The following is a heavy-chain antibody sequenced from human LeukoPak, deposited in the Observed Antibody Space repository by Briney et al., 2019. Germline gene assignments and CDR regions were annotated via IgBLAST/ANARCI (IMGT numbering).Heavy chain of an antibody. V-gene: IGHV3-7*01. CDR3: AREPFWSGYSYYFDY. Sequence: GGSLRLSCAASGFTFSSYWMSWVRQAPGKGLEWVANIKQDGSEKYYVDSVKGRFTISRDNAKNSLYLQMNSLRAEDTAVYYCAREPFWSGYSYYFDYWGQGTLVTVSS. D-gene: IGHD3-3*01. J-gene: IGHJ4*02. CDR1: GFTFSSYW. CDR2: IKQDGSEK.